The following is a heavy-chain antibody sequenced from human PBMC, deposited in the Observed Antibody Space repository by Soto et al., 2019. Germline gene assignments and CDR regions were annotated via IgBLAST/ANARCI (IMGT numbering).Heavy chain of an antibody. V-gene: IGHV3-23*01. CDR3: AKMTSVTLRGYFDY. CDR2: ISSSGGTT. CDR1: GFSSFA. J-gene: IGHJ4*02. D-gene: IGHD4-17*01. Sequence: PGGSLRLSCTNSGFSSFAMSWVRQATGKGLEWVAGISSSGGTTIYADSVKGRFTLSRDNSRDTLVLQMNSLRAEDTATYYCAKMTSVTLRGYFDYWGQGTLVTVSS.